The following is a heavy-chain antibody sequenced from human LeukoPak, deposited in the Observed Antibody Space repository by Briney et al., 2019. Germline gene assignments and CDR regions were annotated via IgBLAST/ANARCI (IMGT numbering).Heavy chain of an antibody. D-gene: IGHD3-22*01. CDR2: ISGSGSTT. CDR1: GFTFSDYY. CDR3: ARASSGYFVVY. Sequence: GGSLRLSCAASGFTFSDYYMSWIRQAPGKGLEWVSYISGSGSTTYYADSVKGRFTISRDNAKNSLYLQVNSLRAEDTAVYYCARASSGYFVVYWGQGTLVTVSS. J-gene: IGHJ4*02. V-gene: IGHV3-11*01.